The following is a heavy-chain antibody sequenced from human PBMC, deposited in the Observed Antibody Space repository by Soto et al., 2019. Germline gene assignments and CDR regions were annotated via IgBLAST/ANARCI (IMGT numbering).Heavy chain of an antibody. J-gene: IGHJ6*02. D-gene: IGHD2-15*01. CDR1: GFTFSSYS. Sequence: GGSLRLSCAASGFTFSSYSMNWVRQAPGKGLEWVSYISSSSSTIYYADSVKGRFTISRDNAKNSLYLQMNSLRDEDTAVYYCARTVGYCSGGSCYTPKGPGEYYYYYGMDVWGQGTTVTVSS. V-gene: IGHV3-48*02. CDR3: ARTVGYCSGGSCYTPKGPGEYYYYYGMDV. CDR2: ISSSSSTI.